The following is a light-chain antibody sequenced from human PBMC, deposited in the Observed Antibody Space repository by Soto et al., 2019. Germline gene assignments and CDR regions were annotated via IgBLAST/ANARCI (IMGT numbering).Light chain of an antibody. CDR1: SSDVGGCNY. V-gene: IGLV2-8*01. CDR2: EVS. J-gene: IGLJ1*01. Sequence: QSALTQPPSASGSPGQSVTISCTGTSSDVGGCNYVSWYQQHPGKAPKLMIYEVSKRPSGVPDRFSGSKSGNTASLTVSGLQAEDEADYYCSSYAGSSTYVFGTGTKVTVL. CDR3: SSYAGSSTYV.